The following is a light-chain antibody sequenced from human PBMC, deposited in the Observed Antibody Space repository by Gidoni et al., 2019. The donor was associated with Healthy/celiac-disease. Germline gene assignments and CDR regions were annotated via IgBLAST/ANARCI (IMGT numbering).Light chain of an antibody. CDR3: QQYGSSRT. Sequence: ELVFTPSPGTLSLSPGERATLSCRASQSVSSSYLAWYQQKPGQAPRPLIYGASSRAPGLPDRFSGSGSGTDFTLTISRLEPEDFAVYYCQQYGSSRTFGQGTKVEIK. V-gene: IGKV3-20*01. CDR1: QSVSSSY. CDR2: GAS. J-gene: IGKJ1*01.